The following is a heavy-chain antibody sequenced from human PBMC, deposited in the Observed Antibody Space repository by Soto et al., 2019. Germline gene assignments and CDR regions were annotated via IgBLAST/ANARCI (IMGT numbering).Heavy chain of an antibody. CDR1: GGTFSSNA. J-gene: IGHJ4*02. D-gene: IGHD3-9*01. CDR2: IIPIYASP. Sequence: QVQLVQSGAEVKKPGSSVKVSCKASGGTFSSNAISWVRQDPGQGLEWMGGIIPIYASPNYAKNFQGRVTVTADKATSTAYLELSRLKFADSAIYYCAVTVTGSRSPLAHWGRGTLVIVSS. CDR3: AVTVTGSRSPLAH. V-gene: IGHV1-69*06.